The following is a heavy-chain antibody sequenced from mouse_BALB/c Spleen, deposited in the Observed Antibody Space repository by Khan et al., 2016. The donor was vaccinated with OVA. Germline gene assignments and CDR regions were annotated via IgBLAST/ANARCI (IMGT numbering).Heavy chain of an antibody. CDR3: AKGVWSYYYALDY. CDR2: IWGGGST. CDR1: GFSLTNYG. J-gene: IGHJ4*01. Sequence: QVQLKESGPGLVAPSQSLSITCTVSGFSLTNYGVSWIRQPPGKGLEWLGVIWGGGSTYYNSALKSRLSISKDNSKSQVFLKMSSLQTDDTAMYYCAKGVWSYYYALDYWGQGTSVTVSS. V-gene: IGHV2-6-5*01.